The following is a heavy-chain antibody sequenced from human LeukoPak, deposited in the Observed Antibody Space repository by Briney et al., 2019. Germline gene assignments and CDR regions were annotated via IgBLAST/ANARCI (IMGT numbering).Heavy chain of an antibody. CDR1: SGTFSDYY. J-gene: IGHJ4*02. CDR2: ISYSGST. Sequence: SETLSLTCAVYSGTFSDYYWTWIRQPPGKGLEWIGEISYSGSTNYNPPLKSRVTMSVDTSKNQFSLKLSSVTAADTAVYYCARLVDFGVVILIRGGYYFDYWGQGTLVTVSS. D-gene: IGHD3-3*01. CDR3: ARLVDFGVVILIRGGYYFDY. V-gene: IGHV4-34*01.